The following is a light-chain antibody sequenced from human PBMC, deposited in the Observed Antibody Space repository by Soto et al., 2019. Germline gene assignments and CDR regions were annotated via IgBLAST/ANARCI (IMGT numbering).Light chain of an antibody. CDR1: QSVSSY. J-gene: IGKJ5*01. Sequence: ELVLTQSPATLSLSPGARATLSFRASQSVSSYLAWYQQKPGQAPRLLIYDASNRATGIPARFSGSGSGTDFTLTISSLEPEDFAVYYCQQRSNWITFGQGTRLEIK. CDR3: QQRSNWIT. CDR2: DAS. V-gene: IGKV3-11*01.